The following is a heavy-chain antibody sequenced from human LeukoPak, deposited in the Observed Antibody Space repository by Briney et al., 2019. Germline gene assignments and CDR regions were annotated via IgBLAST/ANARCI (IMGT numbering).Heavy chain of an antibody. J-gene: IGHJ4*02. V-gene: IGHV1-2*02. CDR3: ARDLIAAAGTVTDY. Sequence: ASVKVSCKASGYTFTGYFMHWVRQAPGQGLEWMGWINPNSGGTNFAQKFQGRVTMARDTSISTAYMELSSLRSEDTAVYYCARDLIAAAGTVTDYWGQGTLVTVSS. D-gene: IGHD6-13*01. CDR1: GYTFTGYF. CDR2: INPNSGGT.